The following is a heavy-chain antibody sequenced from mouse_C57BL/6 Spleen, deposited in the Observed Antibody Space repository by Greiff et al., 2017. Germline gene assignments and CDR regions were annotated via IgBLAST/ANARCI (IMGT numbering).Heavy chain of an antibody. J-gene: IGHJ2*01. CDR2: ISDGGSYT. D-gene: IGHD2-5*01. CDR1: GFTFSSYA. V-gene: IGHV5-4*01. CDR3: ARDRAYYSNYVSYFDY. Sequence: EVKLMESGGGLVKPGGSLKLSCAASGFTFSSYAMSWVRQTPEKRLEWVATISDGGSYTYYPDNVKGRFTISRDNAKNNLYLQMSHLKSEDTAMYYCARDRAYYSNYVSYFDYWGQGTTLTVSS.